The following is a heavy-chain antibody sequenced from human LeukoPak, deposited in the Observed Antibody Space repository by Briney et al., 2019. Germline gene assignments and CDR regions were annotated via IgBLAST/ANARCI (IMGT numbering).Heavy chain of an antibody. CDR3: ARARITMVRGGSDAFDI. Sequence: AASVKVSCKASGYTFTGYYMHWARQAPGQGLEWMGWINPNSGGTNYAQKFQGWVTMTRDTSISTAYMELSRLRSDDTAVYYCARARITMVRGGSDAFDIWGQGTMVTVSS. J-gene: IGHJ3*02. CDR2: INPNSGGT. D-gene: IGHD3-10*01. CDR1: GYTFTGYY. V-gene: IGHV1-2*04.